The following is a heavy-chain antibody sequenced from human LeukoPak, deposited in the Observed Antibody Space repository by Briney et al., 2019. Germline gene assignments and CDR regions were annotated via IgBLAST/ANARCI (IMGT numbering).Heavy chain of an antibody. V-gene: IGHV3-33*01. CDR3: ARGINPLAYWYFDL. Sequence: PGGSLRLSCAASGFTFSTYPMHWVRQAPGKGLEWVAVIWSQGNNEYYADSVKGRFTISRDNSKSMLYLQMNSLRAEDTAIYFCARGINPLAYWYFDLWGRGTLVTVSP. D-gene: IGHD1-1*01. CDR1: GFTFSTYP. CDR2: IWSQGNNE. J-gene: IGHJ2*01.